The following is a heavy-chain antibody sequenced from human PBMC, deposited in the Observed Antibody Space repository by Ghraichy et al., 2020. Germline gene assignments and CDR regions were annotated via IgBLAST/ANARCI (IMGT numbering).Heavy chain of an antibody. J-gene: IGHJ6*02. Sequence: ASVKVSCKASGYTFTSYGISWVRQAPGQGLEWMGWISAYNGNTNYAQKLQGRVTMTTDTSTSTAYMELRSLRSDDTAVYYCARDLIYDPTYYDILTGYTYYYGMDVWGQGTTVTVSS. CDR1: GYTFTSYG. V-gene: IGHV1-18*04. D-gene: IGHD3-9*01. CDR3: ARDLIYDPTYYDILTGYTYYYGMDV. CDR2: ISAYNGNT.